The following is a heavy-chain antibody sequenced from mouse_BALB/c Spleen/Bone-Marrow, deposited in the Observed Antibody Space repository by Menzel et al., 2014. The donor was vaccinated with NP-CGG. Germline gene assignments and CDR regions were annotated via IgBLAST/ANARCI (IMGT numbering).Heavy chain of an antibody. Sequence: VKLMESGPGLVQPSQSLSITCTVSGFSLXSYGVHWVRQSPGKGLEWLGVIWSGGSTDYNAAFISRLSISKDNSKSXVFFKMNSLQADDTAIYYCARNMGSYYGYLAYWGQGTLVTVSA. CDR2: IWSGGST. CDR1: GFSLXSYG. CDR3: ARNMGSYYGYLAY. J-gene: IGHJ3*01. D-gene: IGHD1-2*01. V-gene: IGHV2-4-1*01.